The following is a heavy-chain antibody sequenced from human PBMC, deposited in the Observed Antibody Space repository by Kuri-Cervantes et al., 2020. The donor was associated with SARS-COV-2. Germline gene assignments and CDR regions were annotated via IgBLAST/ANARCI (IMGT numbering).Heavy chain of an antibody. V-gene: IGHV3-30*04. CDR1: GFTFSSYA. CDR3: ARDEQPWFRVDAFDI. Sequence: GESLKISCAASGFTFSSYAMHWVRQAPGKGLEWVAVISYDGSNKYYADSVKGRFTISRDNSKNTLYLQMNSLRAEDTAVYYCARDEQPWFRVDAFDIWGQGTMVTVSS. D-gene: IGHD5-18*01. CDR2: ISYDGSNK. J-gene: IGHJ3*02.